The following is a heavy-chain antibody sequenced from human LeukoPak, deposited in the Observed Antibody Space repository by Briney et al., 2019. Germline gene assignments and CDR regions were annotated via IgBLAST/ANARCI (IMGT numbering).Heavy chain of an antibody. Sequence: PSETLSLTCTVSGGSISSSSYYWGWIRQPPGKGLEWIGSIYYSGSTYYNPSLKSRVTISVDTSRNQFSLKLSSVTAADTAVYYCVSLDTAMAVSGMDAWGQGTTVTVSS. CDR1: GGSISSSSYY. J-gene: IGHJ6*02. D-gene: IGHD5-18*01. CDR3: VSLDTAMAVSGMDA. V-gene: IGHV4-39*01. CDR2: IYYSGST.